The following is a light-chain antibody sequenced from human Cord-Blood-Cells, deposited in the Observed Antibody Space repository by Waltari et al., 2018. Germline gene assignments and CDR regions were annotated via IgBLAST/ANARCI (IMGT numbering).Light chain of an antibody. CDR3: QQSYSTPYT. Sequence: DFQMTQSPSSLSASVGDRVTITCRASPSISSYLNWYKQKPGKAPKRLIYAASSVQSGVPSRFSGSGAGTDFTLTISSLQPEDFATYYCQQSYSTPYTFGQGTKLESK. CDR1: PSISSY. V-gene: IGKV1-39*01. CDR2: AAS. J-gene: IGKJ2*01.